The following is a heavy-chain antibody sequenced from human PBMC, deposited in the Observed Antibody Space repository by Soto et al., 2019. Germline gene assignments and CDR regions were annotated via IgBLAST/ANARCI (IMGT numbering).Heavy chain of an antibody. J-gene: IGHJ4*02. CDR3: ARAARTSSPFDY. CDR2: IYHSGST. CDR1: GGSISSGGYS. D-gene: IGHD2-2*01. Sequence: SETLSLTCAVSGGSISSGGYSWSWIRQPPGKGLEWIGYIYHSGSTYYNPSLKSRVTISVDRSKNQFSLKLSSVTAADTAVYYCARAARTSSPFDYWGQGTLVTVSS. V-gene: IGHV4-30-2*01.